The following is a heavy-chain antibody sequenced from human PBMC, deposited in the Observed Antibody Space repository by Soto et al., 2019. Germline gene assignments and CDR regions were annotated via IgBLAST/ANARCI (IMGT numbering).Heavy chain of an antibody. Sequence: TSETLSLTCTVSGGSISSYYWSWIRQPPGKGLEWIGYIYYSGSTNYNPSLKSRVTISVDTSKNQFSLKLSSVTAADTAVYYCARGVEGLLNDAFDIWGQGTMVTVSS. CDR3: ARGVEGLLNDAFDI. D-gene: IGHD3-3*01. V-gene: IGHV4-59*01. J-gene: IGHJ3*02. CDR1: GGSISSYY. CDR2: IYYSGST.